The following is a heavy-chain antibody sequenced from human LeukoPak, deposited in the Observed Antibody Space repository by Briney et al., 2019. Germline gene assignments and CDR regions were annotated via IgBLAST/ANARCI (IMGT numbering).Heavy chain of an antibody. CDR1: GGSISSSSYY. J-gene: IGHJ6*03. D-gene: IGHD6-19*01. Sequence: SETLSLTCTVSGGSISSSSYYWGWIRQPPGKGLEWIGSIYYSGSTYYNPSLKSRVTISVDTSKNQFSLKLSSVTAADTAVYYCARLPTYDSSGRYWAKGYYYYYMDVWGKGTTVTVSS. CDR3: ARLPTYDSSGRYWAKGYYYYYMDV. V-gene: IGHV4-39*01. CDR2: IYYSGST.